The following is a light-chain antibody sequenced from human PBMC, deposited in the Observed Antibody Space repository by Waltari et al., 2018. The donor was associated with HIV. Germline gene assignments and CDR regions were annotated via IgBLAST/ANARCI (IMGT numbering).Light chain of an antibody. Sequence: EIELTQSQGTLSLSPGESATLACRASKSLNSTYLAWYQQQPGQTPRLLIYGASSRAIGIPDRFSGSGSGTDFTLTISRLEPGDFAVYYCHQYGSSPRTFGQGTKVDIK. CDR2: GAS. CDR1: KSLNSTY. J-gene: IGKJ1*01. V-gene: IGKV3-20*01. CDR3: HQYGSSPRT.